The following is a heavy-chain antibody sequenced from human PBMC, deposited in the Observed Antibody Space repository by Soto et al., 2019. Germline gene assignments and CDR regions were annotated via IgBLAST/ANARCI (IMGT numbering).Heavy chain of an antibody. Sequence: EVQLVESGGGLVQSGGSLGLSCAASGFSFRSYWMHWVRQAPGKGLVWVARISSDGSSTTYADSANGRFTISRDNAANTLYLQMSRLRAEDTAVYYCAREYYGVLTGYYNDYWGQGTLVTVSS. V-gene: IGHV3-74*01. CDR3: AREYYGVLTGYYNDY. CDR1: GFSFRSYW. D-gene: IGHD3-9*01. CDR2: ISSDGSST. J-gene: IGHJ4*02.